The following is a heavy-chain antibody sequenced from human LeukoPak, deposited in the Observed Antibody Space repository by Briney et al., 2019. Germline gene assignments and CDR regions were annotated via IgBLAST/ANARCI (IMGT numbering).Heavy chain of an antibody. V-gene: IGHV4-61*01. CDR3: ARGEPHYGDLDY. Sequence: SETLSLTCTVSGGSVSSGSYYWSWIRQPPGKGLEWIGYIYYSGSTNYNPSLKSRVTISVDTSKNQFSLKLSSVTAADTAVYYCARGEPHYGDLDYWGQGTLVTVSS. CDR2: IYYSGST. CDR1: GGSVSSGSYY. J-gene: IGHJ4*02. D-gene: IGHD4-17*01.